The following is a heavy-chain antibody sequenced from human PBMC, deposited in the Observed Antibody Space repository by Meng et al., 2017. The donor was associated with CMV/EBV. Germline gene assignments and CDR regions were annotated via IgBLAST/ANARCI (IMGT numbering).Heavy chain of an antibody. Sequence: GESLKISCAASGFTFSTYEMNWVRQAPGKGLEWVSYISSAGNTIYYADSVKGRFTITRDNAKNSLFLQMNSLRAEDTAVYYCASALSIAVAGTRHPTGDYWGQGTLVTVS. CDR2: ISSAGNTI. D-gene: IGHD6-19*01. V-gene: IGHV3-48*03. CDR3: ASALSIAVAGTRHPTGDY. CDR1: GFTFSTYE. J-gene: IGHJ4*02.